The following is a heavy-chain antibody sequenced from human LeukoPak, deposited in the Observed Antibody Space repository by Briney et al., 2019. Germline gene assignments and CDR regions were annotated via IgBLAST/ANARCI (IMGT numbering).Heavy chain of an antibody. J-gene: IGHJ6*02. D-gene: IGHD2/OR15-2a*01. CDR3: ARDSEFGRSYYYYGMDV. CDR1: GFTFSSYS. V-gene: IGHV3-21*04. CDR2: ISSSSSYI. Sequence: GGSLRLSCAASGFTFSSYSMNWVRQAPGKGLEWVSSISSSSSYIYYADSVKGRFTISRDNSKNTLYLQMNSLRAEDTAVYYCARDSEFGRSYYYYGMDVWGQGTTVTVSS.